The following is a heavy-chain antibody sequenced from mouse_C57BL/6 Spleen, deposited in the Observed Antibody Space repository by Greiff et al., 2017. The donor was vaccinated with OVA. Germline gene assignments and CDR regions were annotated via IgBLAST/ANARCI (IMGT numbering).Heavy chain of an antibody. J-gene: IGHJ4*01. CDR2: IYPRDGST. D-gene: IGHD1-1*01. V-gene: IGHV1-78*01. CDR1: GYTFTDHT. Sequence: VKLVESDAELVKPGASVKISCKVSGYTFTDHTIHWMKQRPEQGLEWIGYIYPRDGSTKYNEKFKGKATLTADKSSSTAYMQLNSLTSEDSAVYFCARGMDGSSYGAMDYWGQGTSVTVSS. CDR3: ARGMDGSSYGAMDY.